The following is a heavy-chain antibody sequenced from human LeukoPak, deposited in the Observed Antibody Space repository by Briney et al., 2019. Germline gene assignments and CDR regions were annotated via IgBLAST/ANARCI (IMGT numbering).Heavy chain of an antibody. V-gene: IGHV4-59*01. CDR2: IYYSGST. Sequence: PSETLSLTCTVSGGSISSYYWNWIRQPPGKGLEWIGYIYYSGSTNYNPSLKSRVTISVDTSKNQFSLKLSSVTAADTAVYYCARDDCSGGSCYGYWGQGTLVTVSS. CDR1: GGSISSYY. J-gene: IGHJ4*02. D-gene: IGHD2-15*01. CDR3: ARDDCSGGSCYGY.